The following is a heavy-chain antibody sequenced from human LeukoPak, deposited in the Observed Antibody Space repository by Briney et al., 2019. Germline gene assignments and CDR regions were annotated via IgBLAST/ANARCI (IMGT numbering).Heavy chain of an antibody. D-gene: IGHD3-3*01. Sequence: ASVKVSCKASGYTFTGYYMHWVRQAPGQGLEWMGRINPNSGGTNYAQKFQGRVTMTRDTSISTAYMELSSLRSEDTAVYYCARDCGDFWSGYYGALCYWGQGTLVTVSS. CDR3: ARDCGDFWSGYYGALCY. CDR2: INPNSGGT. J-gene: IGHJ4*02. CDR1: GYTFTGYY. V-gene: IGHV1-2*06.